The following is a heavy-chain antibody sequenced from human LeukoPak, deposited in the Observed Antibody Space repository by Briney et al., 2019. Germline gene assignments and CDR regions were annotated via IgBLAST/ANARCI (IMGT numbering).Heavy chain of an antibody. CDR1: GFTFSSYS. J-gene: IGHJ3*02. V-gene: IGHV3-21*01. D-gene: IGHD2-2*01. Sequence: GGSLRLSCAASGFTFSSYSMNWVRQAPGKGLEWVSSISSSSSYMYYADSVKGRFTISRDNAKNSLYLQMNSLRAEDTAVYYCARDGVVVPVGAFDIWGQGTMVTVSS. CDR2: ISSSSSYM. CDR3: ARDGVVVPVGAFDI.